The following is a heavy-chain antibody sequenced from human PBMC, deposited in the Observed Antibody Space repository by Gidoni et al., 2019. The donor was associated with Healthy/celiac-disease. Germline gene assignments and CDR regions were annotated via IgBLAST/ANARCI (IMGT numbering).Heavy chain of an antibody. CDR1: GFTFSSYA. CDR3: ARVRGYGDSRGDY. J-gene: IGHJ4*02. CDR2: ISYDGSNK. Sequence: QVQLVESGGGVVQPGRSLSLSCAASGFTFSSYAMHWVRQAPGKGLEWVAVISYDGSNKYYADSVKGRFTISRDNSKNTLYLQMNSLRAEDTAVYYCARVRGYGDSRGDYWGQGTLVTVSS. D-gene: IGHD4-17*01. V-gene: IGHV3-30-3*01.